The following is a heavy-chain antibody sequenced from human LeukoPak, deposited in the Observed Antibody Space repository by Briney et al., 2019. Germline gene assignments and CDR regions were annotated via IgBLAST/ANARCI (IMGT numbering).Heavy chain of an antibody. D-gene: IGHD1-20*01. V-gene: IGHV5-10-1*01. Sequence: GESLKISCKGSGYSFTSYWISWARQMPGQGLEWLGRIDPSDSYTNYSPSFEGHVTISADKSINTASLQWSSLKASDTAMYYCARLGITGTTLYYFDYWGQGTLVTVSS. CDR2: IDPSDSYT. CDR1: GYSFTSYW. J-gene: IGHJ4*02. CDR3: ARLGITGTTLYYFDY.